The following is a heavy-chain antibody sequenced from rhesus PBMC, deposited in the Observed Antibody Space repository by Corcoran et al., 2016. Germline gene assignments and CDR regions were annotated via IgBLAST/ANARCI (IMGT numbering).Heavy chain of an antibody. CDR1: GGSFSRYW. CDR2: INGNSGST. CDR3: ARYPPHRMCSSTYCSSLFDY. Sequence: QVQLQESGPGLVKPSESLSLTCSVSGGSFSRYWWSWIRQPSGTGPERIGAINGNSGSTNYNPSLKSRITISKDASKNQFSLKLSSVTAADTAVYYCARYPPHRMCSSTYCSSLFDYWGQGVLVTVSS. D-gene: IGHD2-15*01. J-gene: IGHJ4*01. V-gene: IGHV4-80*01.